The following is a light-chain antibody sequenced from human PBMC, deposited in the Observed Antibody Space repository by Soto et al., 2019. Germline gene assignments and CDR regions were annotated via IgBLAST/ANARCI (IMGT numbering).Light chain of an antibody. J-gene: IGKJ5*01. Sequence: ETVLTQSPGSLSLSPGDIATLSCSASQSVGGNVAWYQQIPGQPPKLLIFGASSRATGIADKFSGSGSGTDFTLTISSLQSEDFAVYYCQQYNEWPPFNFGQGTRLEIK. CDR1: QSVGGN. V-gene: IGKV3D-15*01. CDR2: GAS. CDR3: QQYNEWPPFN.